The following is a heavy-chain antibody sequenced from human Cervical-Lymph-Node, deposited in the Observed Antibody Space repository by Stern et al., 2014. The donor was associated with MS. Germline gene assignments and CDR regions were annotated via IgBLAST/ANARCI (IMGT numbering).Heavy chain of an antibody. CDR2: ISGYNGNT. D-gene: IGHD2-2*02. V-gene: IGHV1-18*01. CDR3: ARGPYCSSTSCYTNGYYFYGMDV. Sequence: QVQLVQSGPEVKKPGASVKVSCKSSGYTFSSFGISWVRRAPGQGLEWMGLISGYNGNTTFSQKFQGRVTLTTDTSTSTAHMDLTSLRSDDTAMYYCARGPYCSSTSCYTNGYYFYGMDVWGQGTTVTVS. J-gene: IGHJ6*02. CDR1: GYTFSSFG.